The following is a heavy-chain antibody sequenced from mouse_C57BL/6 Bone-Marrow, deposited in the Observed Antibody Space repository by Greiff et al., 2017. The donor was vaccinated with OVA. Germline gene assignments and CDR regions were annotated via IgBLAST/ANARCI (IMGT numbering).Heavy chain of an antibody. V-gene: IGHV14-2*01. Sequence: VQLQQSGAELVKPGASVKLSCTASGFNITYYYIHFFQQRTEQGLEWIGRIDPEDGETKYAPKFQGKATITADTSSNTAYLQLSSLTSEDTAVYYCARNYGSSYPFAYWGQGTLVTVSA. CDR3: ARNYGSSYPFAY. J-gene: IGHJ3*01. D-gene: IGHD1-1*01. CDR1: GFNITYYY. CDR2: IDPEDGET.